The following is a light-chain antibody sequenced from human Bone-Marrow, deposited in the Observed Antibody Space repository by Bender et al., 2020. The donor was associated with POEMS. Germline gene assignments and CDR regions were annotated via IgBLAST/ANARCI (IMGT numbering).Light chain of an antibody. CDR3: CSFAGVGV. J-gene: IGLJ1*01. V-gene: IGLV2-8*01. CDR1: SSDVGGYNY. Sequence: QSAPTQPPSASGSPGQSVTISCTGTSSDVGGYNYVSWFQQHPGRAPKLIIYDVNKRPSGVPDRFSGSKSDNRASLSISGLQTEDEADYYCCSFAGVGVFGSGTTVTVL. CDR2: DVN.